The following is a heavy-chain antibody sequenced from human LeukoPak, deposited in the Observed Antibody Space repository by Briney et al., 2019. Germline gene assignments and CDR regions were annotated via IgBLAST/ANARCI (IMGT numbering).Heavy chain of an antibody. CDR3: ARALSGVVVAATWGSFDY. D-gene: IGHD2-15*01. V-gene: IGHV3-53*01. J-gene: IGHJ4*02. CDR2: IYSGGST. Sequence: PGGSLRLSCAASGFTVSSNYMSWVRQAPGKGLEWVSVIYSGGSTYYADSVKGRFTISRDNSKNTLYLQMNSLRAEDTAVYYCARALSGVVVAATWGSFDYWGQGTLVTVSS. CDR1: GFTVSSNY.